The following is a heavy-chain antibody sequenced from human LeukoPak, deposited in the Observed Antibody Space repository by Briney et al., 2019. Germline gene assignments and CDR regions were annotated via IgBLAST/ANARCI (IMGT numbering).Heavy chain of an antibody. D-gene: IGHD1-26*01. CDR2: ISGSTSTI. Sequence: PGGSLRLSCAASGFTFTTYSMNWVRQAPGKGLEWVSYISGSTSTIKYADSVMGRFTISRDNAKNSLYLQMNSLRAEDTAVYYCARDDGGSYFSVFFVWGQGTLVTVSS. CDR3: ARDDGGSYFSVFFV. J-gene: IGHJ4*02. V-gene: IGHV3-48*04. CDR1: GFTFTTYS.